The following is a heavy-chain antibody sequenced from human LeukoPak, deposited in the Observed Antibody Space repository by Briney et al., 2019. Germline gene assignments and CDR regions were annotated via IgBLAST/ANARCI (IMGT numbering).Heavy chain of an antibody. CDR3: ARDPDSYYDILTGSNIGGGY. V-gene: IGHV3-74*01. D-gene: IGHD3-9*01. Sequence: PGGSLRLSCSASGFTFSSYAMHWVRQAPGKGLVWVSRINSDGSSTSYADSVKGRFTISRDNAKNTLYLQMNSLRAEDTAVYYCARDPDSYYDILTGSNIGGGYWGQGTLVTVSS. CDR2: INSDGSST. J-gene: IGHJ4*02. CDR1: GFTFSSYA.